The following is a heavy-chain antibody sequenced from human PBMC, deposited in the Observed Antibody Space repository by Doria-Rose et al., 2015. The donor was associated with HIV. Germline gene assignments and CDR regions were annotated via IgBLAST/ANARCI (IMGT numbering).Heavy chain of an antibody. Sequence: QITLKESGPVLVKPTETLTLTCTVSGVSLSSPGMGVSRIRQPPGKALEWLANIFSDDERSYKTSLKSRLTISRGTSHSQVVLTMTDMDPVDTATYYCARIKSSRWYHKYYFDFWGQGTLVIVSA. CDR1: GVSLSSPGMG. V-gene: IGHV2-26*01. D-gene: IGHD6-13*01. J-gene: IGHJ4*02. CDR3: ARIKSSRWYHKYYFDF. CDR2: IFSDDER.